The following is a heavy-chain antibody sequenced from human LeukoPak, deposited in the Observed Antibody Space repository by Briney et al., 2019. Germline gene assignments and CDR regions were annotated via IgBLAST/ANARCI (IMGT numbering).Heavy chain of an antibody. D-gene: IGHD3-22*01. CDR2: ISWNSGSI. CDR3: AKDQRAHLYDSSGYYYAQTHNWFDP. CDR1: GFTFDDYA. V-gene: IGHV3-9*01. J-gene: IGHJ5*02. Sequence: PGGSLRLSCAASGFTFDDYAMHWVRQAPGKGLEWVSGISWNSGSIGYADSVKGRFTISRDNAKNSLYLQMNSLRAEDTALYHCAKDQRAHLYDSSGYYYAQTHNWFDPWGQGTLVTVSS.